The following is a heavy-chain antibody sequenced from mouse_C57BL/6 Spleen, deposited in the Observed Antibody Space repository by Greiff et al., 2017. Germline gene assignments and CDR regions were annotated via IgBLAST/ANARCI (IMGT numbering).Heavy chain of an antibody. V-gene: IGHV1-26*01. CDR3: ARQTTGYYYAMDY. D-gene: IGHD1-1*01. CDR1: GYTFTDYY. J-gene: IGHJ4*01. Sequence: EVQLQQSGPELVKPGASVKISCKASGYTFTDYYMNWVKQSHGKSLEWIGDINPNNGGTSYNQKFKGKATLTVDKSSSTDYMELRSLTSEDSAVYYCARQTTGYYYAMDYWGQGTSVTVSS. CDR2: INPNNGGT.